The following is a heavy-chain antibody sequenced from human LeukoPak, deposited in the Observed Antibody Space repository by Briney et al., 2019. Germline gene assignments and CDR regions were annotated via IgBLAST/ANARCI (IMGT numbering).Heavy chain of an antibody. CDR1: GFTFSSYS. D-gene: IGHD3-10*01. V-gene: IGHV3-48*04. CDR3: ARDSGRYYYSI. J-gene: IGHJ3*02. CDR2: IDSSSSSI. Sequence: GGSLRLSCAASGFTFSSYSMNWVRQAPGKGLEWVSYIDSSSSSIYYADSVKGRFTISRDNAKNSLYLQMNSLRAEDTAVYYCARDSGRYYYSIWGQGTMVTVSS.